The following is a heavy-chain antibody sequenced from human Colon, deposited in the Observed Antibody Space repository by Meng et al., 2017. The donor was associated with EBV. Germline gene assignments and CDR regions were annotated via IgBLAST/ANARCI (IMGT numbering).Heavy chain of an antibody. Sequence: VQLQESGQGLVKPSETLSLTCTVSGDSVATGRYYWSWIRQPPGKGLEWIAYIYYIGGTNYNPSLKSRLTISLDTSKNQFSLSLRSVTAADTAVYYCARVSGRSFDPWGQGTLVTVFS. J-gene: IGHJ5*02. CDR1: GDSVATGRYY. CDR2: IYYIGGT. D-gene: IGHD3-10*01. CDR3: ARVSGRSFDP. V-gene: IGHV4-61*01.